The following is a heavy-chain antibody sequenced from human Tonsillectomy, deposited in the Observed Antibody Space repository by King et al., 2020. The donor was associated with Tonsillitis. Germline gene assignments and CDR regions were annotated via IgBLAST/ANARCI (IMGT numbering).Heavy chain of an antibody. Sequence: VQLQQSGPGLVKPSQTLSLTCAISGASVSSNSAGWNWIRQSPSRGLEWLGRTYYRSKWYNDYAGSVKSRITINPDTSKNQFSLQLNYVTPEDTAVYYCAGGGLVRGAIGCFDPWGQGPLVTVSS. J-gene: IGHJ5*02. CDR1: GASVSSNSAG. D-gene: IGHD3-10*01. V-gene: IGHV6-1*01. CDR2: TYYRSKWYN. CDR3: AGGGLVRGAIGCFDP.